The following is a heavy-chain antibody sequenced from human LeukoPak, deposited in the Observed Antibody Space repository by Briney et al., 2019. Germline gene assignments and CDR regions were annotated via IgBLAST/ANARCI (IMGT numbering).Heavy chain of an antibody. D-gene: IGHD6-19*01. Sequence: GGSLRLSCAASGFTFSVYYMSWIRQAPGEGLEWVANIKPDGSEKYYVDSVKGRFTISRDNAKNSLYLQVNSLRAEDTAVYYCARGGAGHSSGWYASYYWGQRTLVTVSS. CDR2: IKPDGSEK. CDR3: ARGGAGHSSGWYASYY. V-gene: IGHV3-7*01. CDR1: GFTFSVYY. J-gene: IGHJ4*02.